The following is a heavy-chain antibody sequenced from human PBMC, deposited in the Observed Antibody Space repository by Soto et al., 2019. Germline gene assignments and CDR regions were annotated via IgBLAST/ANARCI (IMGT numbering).Heavy chain of an antibody. CDR3: VRGLAAAGTHYFDY. CDR2: THYSGST. Sequence: SETLSLTCTFSGCSVSSGGYYLSWIRQPPGQGLEWIGYTHYSGSTNSNPSLKSRVTISEDTSKNQFSLILSSVTAADTAVYYCVRGLAAAGTHYFDYWGQGTLVTVSS. V-gene: IGHV4-61*08. CDR1: GCSVSSGGYY. J-gene: IGHJ4*02. D-gene: IGHD6-13*01.